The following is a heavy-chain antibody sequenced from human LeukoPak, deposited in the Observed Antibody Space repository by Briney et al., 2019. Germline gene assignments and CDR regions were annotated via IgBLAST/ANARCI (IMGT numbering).Heavy chain of an antibody. CDR1: GGTFSSYT. J-gene: IGHJ6*03. V-gene: IGHV1-69*02. CDR2: IIPILGIA. D-gene: IGHD3-22*01. Sequence: SVKVSCKASGGTFSSYTISWVRQAPGQGLEWMGRIIPILGIANYAQKFQGRVTITADKSTSTAYMELSSLRSEDTAVYYCATGSSGYSYYYYMDVWGKGTTVTVSS. CDR3: ATGSSGYSYYYYMDV.